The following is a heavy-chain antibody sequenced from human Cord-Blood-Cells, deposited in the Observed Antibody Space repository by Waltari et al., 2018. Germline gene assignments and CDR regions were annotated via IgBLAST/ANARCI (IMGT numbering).Heavy chain of an antibody. V-gene: IGHV3-13*01. CDR3: ARGRPYSSSFDY. D-gene: IGHD6-6*01. J-gene: IGHJ4*02. CDR2: IGTAGDT. Sequence: EVQLVESGGGLVQPGGSLRLSCAASGFTFSSYDMHWVRQATGKGLEWVSAIGTAGDTYYPGSVKGRFTISRENAKNSLYRQMNSLRAGDTAVYYCARGRPYSSSFDYWGQGTLVTVSS. CDR1: GFTFSSYD.